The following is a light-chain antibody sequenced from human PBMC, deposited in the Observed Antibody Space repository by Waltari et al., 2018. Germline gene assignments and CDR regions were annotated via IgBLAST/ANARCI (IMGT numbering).Light chain of an antibody. CDR1: SSDVGVYNY. Sequence: QSALTQPRSVSGSPGQSVTISCTGTSSDVGVYNYVSWYQQHPGKAPQLMIYEVAKRPSGVPDRFSGSKSDNTASLTISGLQAEDEADYYCCSYAGSYSWVFGGGTKLTVL. J-gene: IGLJ3*02. V-gene: IGLV2-11*01. CDR2: EVA. CDR3: CSYAGSYSWV.